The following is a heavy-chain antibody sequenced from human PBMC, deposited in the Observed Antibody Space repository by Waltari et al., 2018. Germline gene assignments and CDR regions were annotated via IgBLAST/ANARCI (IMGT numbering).Heavy chain of an antibody. CDR3: ARDTEYYYDDSGFVFDI. Sequence: QVQLQESGPGLVKPSQTLSLTCPVSGGSISRGSYSWPWIRQPAGKGLEWIGRIYASGSTNYNPSLKSRVTISVDTPRNQFSLKLTSVTAADTAVYYCARDTEYYYDDSGFVFDIWGQGTMVTVSS. V-gene: IGHV4-61*02. J-gene: IGHJ3*02. D-gene: IGHD3-22*01. CDR2: IYASGST. CDR1: GGSISRGSYS.